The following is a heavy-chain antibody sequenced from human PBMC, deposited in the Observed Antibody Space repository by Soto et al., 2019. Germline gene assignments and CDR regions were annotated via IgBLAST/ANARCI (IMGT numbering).Heavy chain of an antibody. V-gene: IGHV3-9*01. Sequence: EVQLVESGGGLVQPGRSLRLSCAASGFTFDDYAMHWVRQAPGKGLEWVSGISWNSGSIGYADSVKGRFTISRDNAKNSLYLQMNSLRAEDTALYYCAKGQLRWYLGEDYFDYWGQGTLVTVSS. J-gene: IGHJ4*02. CDR2: ISWNSGSI. D-gene: IGHD4-17*01. CDR1: GFTFDDYA. CDR3: AKGQLRWYLGEDYFDY.